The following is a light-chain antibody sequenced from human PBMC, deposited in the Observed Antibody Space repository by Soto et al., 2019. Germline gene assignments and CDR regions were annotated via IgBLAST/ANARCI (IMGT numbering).Light chain of an antibody. Sequence: DIVMTQSPGSLSASPGESVTLSCRASQSVGSTLAWYQHQPGQAPRVLIYGSSTRATGIPDRFSGSGSGTDFTLTINSLQSADFAVYYCQQYSNWPPYTFGQGTKLEMK. CDR2: GSS. CDR3: QQYSNWPPYT. V-gene: IGKV3-15*01. J-gene: IGKJ2*01. CDR1: QSVGST.